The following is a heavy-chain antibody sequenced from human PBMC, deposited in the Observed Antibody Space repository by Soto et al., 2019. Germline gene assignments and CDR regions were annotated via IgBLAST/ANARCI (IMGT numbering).Heavy chain of an antibody. J-gene: IGHJ5*02. CDR1: GGSISSYY. V-gene: IGHV4-4*07. D-gene: IGHD3-10*01. CDR3: ARVSGVARGVIAHNWFDP. Sequence: SETLSLTCTVSGGSISSYYWSWIRQPAGKGLEWIGRIYTSGSTNYNPSLKSRVTMSVDTSKNQFSLKLSSVTAADTAVYYCARVSGVARGVIAHNWFDPWGQGTLVTVSS. CDR2: IYTSGST.